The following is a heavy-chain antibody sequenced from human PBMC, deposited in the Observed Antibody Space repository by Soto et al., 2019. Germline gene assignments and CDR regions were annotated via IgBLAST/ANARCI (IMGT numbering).Heavy chain of an antibody. Sequence: ASVKVSCKASGYTFTSYAMHWVRQAPGQRLEWMGWINAGNGNTKYSQKFQGRVTITRDTSASTAYMELSSLRSEDTAVYYCARGRERITIFGVVPYNWFDPWGQGTLVTVSS. D-gene: IGHD3-3*01. CDR2: INAGNGNT. V-gene: IGHV1-3*01. CDR3: ARGRERITIFGVVPYNWFDP. J-gene: IGHJ5*02. CDR1: GYTFTSYA.